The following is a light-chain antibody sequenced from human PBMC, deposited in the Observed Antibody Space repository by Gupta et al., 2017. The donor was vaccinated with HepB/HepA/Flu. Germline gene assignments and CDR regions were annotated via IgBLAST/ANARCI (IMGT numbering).Light chain of an antibody. CDR2: GTS. Sequence: ERATLSCRASQSVSSIYLAWYHQKPGQAPRLLIYGTSSRATDIPDRFSGSGSGTDFTLTISRLEPEDFAVYYCQQHVTLPWTFGQGTKVEFK. J-gene: IGKJ1*01. CDR3: QQHVTLPWT. CDR1: QSVSSIY. V-gene: IGKV3-20*01.